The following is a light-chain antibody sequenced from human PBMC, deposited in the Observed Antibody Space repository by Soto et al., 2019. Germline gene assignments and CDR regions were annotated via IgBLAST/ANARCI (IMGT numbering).Light chain of an antibody. CDR3: QQYVTFPLT. CDR2: GAS. J-gene: IGKJ4*01. CDR1: QSVSGSS. V-gene: IGKV3-20*01. Sequence: EMVLTQSPGTLSSSPGEGATLSCGASQSVSGSSLAWYQQKPGQAPRLLIYGASTRATGIPDRFSGSGSGTDFTLTISSLEPEDFAVYYCQQYVTFPLTFGGGTKVQIK.